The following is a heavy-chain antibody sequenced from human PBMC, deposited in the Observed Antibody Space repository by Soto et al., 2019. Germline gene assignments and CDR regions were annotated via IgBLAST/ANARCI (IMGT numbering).Heavy chain of an antibody. CDR3: TTAHPRGPDY. J-gene: IGHJ4*02. V-gene: IGHV3-15*01. CDR1: GLSFSNAW. Sequence: EVQLVESGGGLGKPGESLRLSCAASGLSFSNAWMNWVRQAPGKGLEWVGQIRSKTDGGTIFYPAPVKDRFIISRDDSRNTLYLQMNSLKTEDTAVYYCTTAHPRGPDYWGQGTLVTVST. CDR2: IRSKTDGGTI. D-gene: IGHD5-12*01.